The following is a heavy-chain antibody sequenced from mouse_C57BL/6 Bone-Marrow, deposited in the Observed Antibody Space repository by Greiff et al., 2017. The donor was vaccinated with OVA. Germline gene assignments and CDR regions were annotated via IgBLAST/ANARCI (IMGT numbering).Heavy chain of an antibody. Sequence: QVQLQQSGAELVRPGASVKLSCKASGYTFTDYYINWVKQRPGQGLEWIARIYPGSGNTYYNEKFKGKATLTAEKSSSTAYMQLSSLTSEDSAVYFCARSGDGYHVYYFDYWGQGTTLTVSS. V-gene: IGHV1-76*01. CDR3: ARSGDGYHVYYFDY. J-gene: IGHJ2*01. D-gene: IGHD2-3*01. CDR2: IYPGSGNT. CDR1: GYTFTDYY.